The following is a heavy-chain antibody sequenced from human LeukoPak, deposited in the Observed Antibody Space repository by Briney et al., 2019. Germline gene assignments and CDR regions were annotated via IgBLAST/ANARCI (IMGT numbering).Heavy chain of an antibody. V-gene: IGHV4-59*11. D-gene: IGHD3-10*01. J-gene: IGHJ4*02. CDR2: THYTGET. Sequence: SETLSLTCNVSGDSISGPYWNWIRQSPGRGLEWVGYTHYTGETNYNPSLKSRLTMSVDTSNNQVYLRLSPVTAADTAVYYCGRNLGSGSDHWGQGTLVTVSS. CDR3: GRNLGSGSDH. CDR1: GDSISGPY.